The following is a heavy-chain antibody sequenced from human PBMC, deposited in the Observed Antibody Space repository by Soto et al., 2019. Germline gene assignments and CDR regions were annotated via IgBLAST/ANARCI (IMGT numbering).Heavy chain of an antibody. CDR3: ARDSATLFGGGMDV. J-gene: IGHJ6*02. V-gene: IGHV3-21*01. Sequence: EVQLVESGGGLVKPGGSLRLSCAASGFTFSTFTMNWVRQAPGKGLEWLSSISTTPYIYYADSVRGRFTISRDNAKNSLYLHMNSLRADDTAVYYCARDSATLFGGGMDVWGQGTTVTVSS. D-gene: IGHD3-3*01. CDR1: GFTFSTFT. CDR2: ISTTPYI.